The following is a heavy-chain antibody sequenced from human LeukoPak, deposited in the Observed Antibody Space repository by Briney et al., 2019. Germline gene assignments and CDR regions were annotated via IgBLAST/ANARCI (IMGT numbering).Heavy chain of an antibody. CDR2: INHSGST. V-gene: IGHV4-34*01. D-gene: IGHD3-10*01. Sequence: SETLSLTCAVYGGSFSGYYWSWIRQPPGKGLEWIGEINHSGSTNYNPSLKSRVTISVDTSENQFSLKLSSVTAADTAVYYCARAPGGSYYNAYDYWGQGTLVTVSS. J-gene: IGHJ4*02. CDR1: GGSFSGYY. CDR3: ARAPGGSYYNAYDY.